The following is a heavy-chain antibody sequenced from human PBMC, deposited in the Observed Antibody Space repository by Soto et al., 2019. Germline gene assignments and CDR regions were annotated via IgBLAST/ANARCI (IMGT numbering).Heavy chain of an antibody. J-gene: IGHJ6*02. CDR2: IYYSGST. CDR3: ARSGGSYYGYYYYGMDV. D-gene: IGHD1-26*01. Sequence: SETLSLTCTVSGGSISSYYWSWIRQPPGKGLEWIGYIYYSGSTNYNPSLKSRVTISVDTSKNQFSLKLSSVTAADTAVYYCARSGGSYYGYYYYGMDVWGQGTTVTVSS. CDR1: GGSISSYY. V-gene: IGHV4-59*01.